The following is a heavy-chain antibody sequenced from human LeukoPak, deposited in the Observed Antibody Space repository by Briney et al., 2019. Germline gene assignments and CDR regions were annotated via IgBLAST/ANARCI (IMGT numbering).Heavy chain of an antibody. CDR2: INSDGSST. D-gene: IGHD5-12*01. J-gene: IGHJ4*02. CDR3: AKGGYSGYDFSY. CDR1: GFTFSSYW. V-gene: IGHV3-74*01. Sequence: PGGSLRLSCAASGFTFSSYWMHWVRQAPGKGLVWVSRINSDGSSTSYADSVKGRFTISRDNAKNTLYLQMNSLRAEDTAVYYCAKGGYSGYDFSYWGQGTLVTVSS.